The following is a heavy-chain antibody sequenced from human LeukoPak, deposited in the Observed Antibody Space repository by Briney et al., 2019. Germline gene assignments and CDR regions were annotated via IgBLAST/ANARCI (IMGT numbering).Heavy chain of an antibody. Sequence: GGSLRLSCTASGFTFGDYAMSWVRQAPGKGLEGVGFIRSKGYGGTTEYAASVKGRFTISRDDSKSIAYLQVNSLKTEDTAVYYCTRVYYDFWSALFDYWGQGTLVTVSS. V-gene: IGHV3-49*04. CDR1: GFTFGDYA. J-gene: IGHJ4*02. CDR3: TRVYYDFWSALFDY. D-gene: IGHD3-3*01. CDR2: IRSKGYGGTT.